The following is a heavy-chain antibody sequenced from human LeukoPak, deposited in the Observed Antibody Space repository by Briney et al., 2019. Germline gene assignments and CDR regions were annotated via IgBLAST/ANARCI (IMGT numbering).Heavy chain of an antibody. CDR3: ARDRYGGSSSWYVNSHFFDY. J-gene: IGHJ4*02. Sequence: SETLSLTCAVYGGSFSGYYWSWIRQPPGKGLEWIGEINHSGSTNYNPSLKSRVTISVDTSKNQFSLKLSSVTAADTAVYYCARDRYGGSSSWYVNSHFFDYWGQGTLVTVSS. D-gene: IGHD6-13*01. CDR2: INHSGST. V-gene: IGHV4-34*01. CDR1: GGSFSGYY.